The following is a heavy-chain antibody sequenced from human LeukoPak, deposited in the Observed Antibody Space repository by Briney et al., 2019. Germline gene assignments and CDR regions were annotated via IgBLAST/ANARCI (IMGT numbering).Heavy chain of an antibody. V-gene: IGHV4-59*01. Sequence: SETLSLTCTVSGGSISSYYWSWIRQPPGKGREWIGYIYYSGSTNYNPSLKSRVTISVDTSKNQFSLKLSSVTAADTAVYYCARASGYSYGSDWFDPWGQGTLVTVSS. CDR1: GGSISSYY. J-gene: IGHJ5*02. CDR2: IYYSGST. CDR3: ARASGYSYGSDWFDP. D-gene: IGHD5-18*01.